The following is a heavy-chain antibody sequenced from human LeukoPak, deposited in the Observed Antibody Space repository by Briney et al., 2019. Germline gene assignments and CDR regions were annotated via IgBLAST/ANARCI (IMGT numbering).Heavy chain of an antibody. V-gene: IGHV1-46*01. CDR2: INPSGGST. D-gene: IGHD4-23*01. CDR3: ARDQGGKTFDY. J-gene: IGHJ4*02. CDR1: GYTFTSYY. Sequence: ASVKVSCKASGYTFTSYYMHWVRQAPGQGLEWMGIINPSGGSTSYAQKFQGRVTMTRDMSTSTVYMELSSLRSEDTAVYYCARDQGGKTFDYWGQGTLVTVSS.